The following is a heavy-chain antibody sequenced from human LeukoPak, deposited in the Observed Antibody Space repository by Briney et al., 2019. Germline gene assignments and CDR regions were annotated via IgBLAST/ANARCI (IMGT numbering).Heavy chain of an antibody. D-gene: IGHD6-13*01. CDR1: GFTFSSYG. CDR3: AKDRGIAAAMYYFDY. V-gene: IGHV3-30*18. J-gene: IGHJ4*02. Sequence: GGSLRLSCAASGFTFSSYGMHWVRQAPGKGLEWVAVISYDGSNKYYADSVKGRFTISRDNSKNTLYLQMNSLRAEDTAVYYCAKDRGIAAAMYYFDYWGQGTLVTVSS. CDR2: ISYDGSNK.